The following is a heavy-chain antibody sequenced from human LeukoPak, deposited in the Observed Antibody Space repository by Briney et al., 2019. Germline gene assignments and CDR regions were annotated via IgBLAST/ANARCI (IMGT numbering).Heavy chain of an antibody. CDR1: GGSISSRNYY. V-gene: IGHV4-39*07. CDR3: ARERADSGSFDY. D-gene: IGHD1-26*01. J-gene: IGHJ4*02. CDR2: IYSSGST. Sequence: SETLSLTCTVSGGSISSRNYYWGWIRQTPGKGLEWIGSIYSSGSTYYNPSLKSPFTISVGTSKNQFSLKLSSVTAADTAVYYCARERADSGSFDYWGQGTLVTVSS.